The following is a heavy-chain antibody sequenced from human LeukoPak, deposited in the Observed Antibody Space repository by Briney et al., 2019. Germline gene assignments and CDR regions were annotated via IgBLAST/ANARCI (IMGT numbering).Heavy chain of an antibody. CDR2: ISSIGSTI. D-gene: IGHD3-9*01. Sequence: GGSLRLSCAASGFTFSDYYMSWIRQAPGKGLEWVPYISSIGSTIYYADSVNGRFTISRDNDKNSLYLQMNSLTAEDTAVYYCARGFDYVDYWGQGTLVTVSS. CDR3: ARGFDYVDY. J-gene: IGHJ4*02. CDR1: GFTFSDYY. V-gene: IGHV3-11*01.